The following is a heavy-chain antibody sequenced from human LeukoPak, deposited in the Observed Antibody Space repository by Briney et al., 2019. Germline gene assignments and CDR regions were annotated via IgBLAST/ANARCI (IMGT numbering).Heavy chain of an antibody. D-gene: IGHD3-10*01. CDR2: ISGNAGST. J-gene: IGHJ6*02. V-gene: IGHV3-23*01. CDR1: GFTLSSYA. Sequence: GGSLRLSCAASGFTLSSYAMSWVRQAPGKGLEWVSLISGNAGSTYYADSVKGRFTISRNITKNSLYLQMNSLRAEDTAVYYCARDNRFGEFGLAYYYYGMDVWGQGTTVTVSS. CDR3: ARDNRFGEFGLAYYYYGMDV.